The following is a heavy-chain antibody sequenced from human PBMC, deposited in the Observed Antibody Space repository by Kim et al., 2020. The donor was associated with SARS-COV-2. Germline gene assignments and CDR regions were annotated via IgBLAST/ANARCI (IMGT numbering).Heavy chain of an antibody. Sequence: SETLSLTCTVSGGSISNYCWTWIRQSPGKGLEWIGFVYYNGDTDYSPSLKSRVTISVDTSKNQFSLKLSSVTPADTAVYYCARAGTYYFPDGFDIWGQGRVVTVSS. CDR3: ARAGTYYFPDGFDI. V-gene: IGHV4-59*13. D-gene: IGHD3-10*02. J-gene: IGHJ3*02. CDR2: VYYNGDT. CDR1: GGSISNYC.